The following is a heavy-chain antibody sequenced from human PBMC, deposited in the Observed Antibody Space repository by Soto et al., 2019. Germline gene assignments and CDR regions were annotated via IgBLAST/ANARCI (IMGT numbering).Heavy chain of an antibody. D-gene: IGHD1-1*01. V-gene: IGHV1-2*02. Sequence: SVKVSCKGSGYTFSDYYILWLRQAPGKEREWMGWINPNSGGTKYAPKFQGGVTMTRDTSITTAYMELSRLRSGDTAVYYCARGPATAKPEGVDIWGQGTLVTVSS. J-gene: IGHJ4*02. CDR2: INPNSGGT. CDR3: ARGPATAKPEGVDI. CDR1: GYTFSDYY.